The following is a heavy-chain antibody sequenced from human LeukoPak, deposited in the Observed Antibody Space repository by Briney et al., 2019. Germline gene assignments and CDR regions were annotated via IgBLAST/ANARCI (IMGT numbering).Heavy chain of an antibody. CDR1: GFTFSNAW. D-gene: IGHD6-13*01. J-gene: IGHJ4*02. CDR2: ISYDGSNT. V-gene: IGHV3-30*18. Sequence: PGGSLRLSCAASGFTFSNAWMSWVRQAPGKGLEWVAVISYDGSNTYYADSVKGRFTISRDNSKNTLYLQMDSLRAEDTAVYYCAKEGDISSSWYLSNYFDYWGQGTLVTVSS. CDR3: AKEGDISSSWYLSNYFDY.